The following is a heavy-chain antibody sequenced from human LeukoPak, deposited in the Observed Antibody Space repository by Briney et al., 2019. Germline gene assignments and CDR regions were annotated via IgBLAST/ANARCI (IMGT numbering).Heavy chain of an antibody. D-gene: IGHD2-2*01. Sequence: SETLSLTCAVYGGSFSGYYWSWIRQPPGKGLDWIGEINHSGSTNYNPSLKSRVTISVDTSKNQFSLKLSSVTAADTAVYYCARVVHGVVPAAKNWFDPWGQGTLVTVSS. CDR2: INHSGST. V-gene: IGHV4-34*01. CDR1: GGSFSGYY. CDR3: ARVVHGVVPAAKNWFDP. J-gene: IGHJ5*02.